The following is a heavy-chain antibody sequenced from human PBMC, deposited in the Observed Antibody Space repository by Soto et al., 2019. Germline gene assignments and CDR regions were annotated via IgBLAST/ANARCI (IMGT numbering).Heavy chain of an antibody. CDR2: INPSGGST. J-gene: IGHJ1*01. V-gene: IGHV1-46*03. Sequence: ASVKVSCKASGYTFTSYYMHWVRQAPGQGLEWMGIINPSGGSTSYAQKFQGRVTMTRDTSTSTVYMELSSLRSEDTAVYYCASSALRESIAAAGTEYFQHWGQGTLVTVSS. CDR1: GYTFTSYY. CDR3: ASSALRESIAAAGTEYFQH. D-gene: IGHD6-13*01.